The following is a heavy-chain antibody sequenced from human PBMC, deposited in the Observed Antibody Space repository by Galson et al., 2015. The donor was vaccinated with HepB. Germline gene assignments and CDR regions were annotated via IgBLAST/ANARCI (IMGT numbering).Heavy chain of an antibody. Sequence: SLRLSCAASGFTFSSYGMHWVRQAPGKGLEWVAVIWYDGSNKYYADSVKGRFTISRDNSKNTLYLQMNSLRAEDTAVYYCARVDYPGSYYYMDVWGKGTTVTVSS. CDR2: IWYDGSNK. D-gene: IGHD4-11*01. J-gene: IGHJ6*03. CDR3: ARVDYPGSYYYMDV. CDR1: GFTFSSYG. V-gene: IGHV3-33*01.